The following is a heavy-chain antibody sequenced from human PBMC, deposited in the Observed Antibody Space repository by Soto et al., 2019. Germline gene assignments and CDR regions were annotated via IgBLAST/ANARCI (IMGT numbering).Heavy chain of an antibody. CDR3: SGCSGGACHKNYCMEV. J-gene: IGHJ6*02. CDR2: ISPSSGHI. D-gene: IGHD2-15*01. CDR1: GFTFSSCT. V-gene: IGHV3-21*06. Sequence: EVHLVESGGGLVKPGGSLRLSCAVSGFTFSSCTMNWVRQAPGKGLEWVSSISPSSGHIYYADSVKGRFTISRDNAKNSLFLQMNSLRCEDTAVYYCSGCSGGACHKNYCMEVWGQGTTVTVS.